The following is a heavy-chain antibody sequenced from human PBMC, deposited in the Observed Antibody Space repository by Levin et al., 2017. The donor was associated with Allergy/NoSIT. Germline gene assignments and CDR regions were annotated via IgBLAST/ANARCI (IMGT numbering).Heavy chain of an antibody. Sequence: ASVKVSCKASGYTFTGYYMHWVRQAPGQGLEWMGRINPNSGGTNYAQKFQGRVTMTRDTSISTAYMELSRLRSDDTAVYYCWSYYYDSSGYYLDYWGQGTLVTVSS. V-gene: IGHV1-2*06. CDR2: INPNSGGT. D-gene: IGHD3-22*01. CDR1: GYTFTGYY. J-gene: IGHJ4*02. CDR3: WSYYYDSSGYYLDY.